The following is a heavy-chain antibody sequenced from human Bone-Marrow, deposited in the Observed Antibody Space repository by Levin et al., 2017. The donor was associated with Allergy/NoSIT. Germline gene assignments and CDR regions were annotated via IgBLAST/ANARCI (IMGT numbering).Heavy chain of an antibody. V-gene: IGHV3-33*01. Sequence: GGSLRLSCAASGFTFSSYGMHWVRQAPGKGLEWVAVIWYDGSNKYYAYSVKGRFTISRDNSKNTLYLQMNSLRAEDTAVYYCASLGPPRPIVVVPAASDAFDIWGQGTMVTVSS. CDR2: IWYDGSNK. CDR3: ASLGPPRPIVVVPAASDAFDI. D-gene: IGHD2-2*01. J-gene: IGHJ3*02. CDR1: GFTFSSYG.